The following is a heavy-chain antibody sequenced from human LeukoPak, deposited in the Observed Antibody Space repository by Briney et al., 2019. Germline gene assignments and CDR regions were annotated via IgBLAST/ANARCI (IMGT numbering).Heavy chain of an antibody. V-gene: IGHV3-33*01. D-gene: IGHD3-9*01. CDR2: IWYDGSNK. J-gene: IGHJ3*02. CDR1: GFTFSSYG. CDR3: ARDVRIGYYDILTGYSPYLDAFDI. Sequence: PGGSLRLSCAASGFTFSSYGMHWVRQAPGKGLEWVAVIWYDGSNKYYADSVKGRFTISRDNSKNTLYMPMNSLRAEGTAVYYCARDVRIGYYDILTGYSPYLDAFDIWGQRTMVTVSS.